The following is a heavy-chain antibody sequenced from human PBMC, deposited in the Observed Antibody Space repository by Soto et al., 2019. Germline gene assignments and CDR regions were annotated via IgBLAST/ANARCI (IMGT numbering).Heavy chain of an antibody. Sequence: ASVKVSCKASGGTFSSYAISWVRQAPGQGLEWMGGIIPIFGTANYAQKFQGRVTITADESTSTAYMELSSLRSEDTAVYYCARSTYYYDSSGSLAFYYYGMDVWGQGTTVTVSS. D-gene: IGHD3-22*01. CDR3: ARSTYYYDSSGSLAFYYYGMDV. J-gene: IGHJ6*02. CDR1: GGTFSSYA. V-gene: IGHV1-69*13. CDR2: IIPIFGTA.